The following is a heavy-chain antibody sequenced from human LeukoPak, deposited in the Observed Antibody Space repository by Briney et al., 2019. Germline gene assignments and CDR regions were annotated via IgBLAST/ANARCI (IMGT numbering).Heavy chain of an antibody. Sequence: QSGGSLRLSCAASGFTFDDYAMHWVRQAPGKGLEWVSGISWNSGSIGYADSVKGRFTISRDNAKNSLYLQMNSLRAEDTALYYCAKDIYYDSSGGAFDIWSQGTMVTVSS. CDR1: GFTFDDYA. CDR2: ISWNSGSI. D-gene: IGHD3-22*01. J-gene: IGHJ3*02. V-gene: IGHV3-9*01. CDR3: AKDIYYDSSGGAFDI.